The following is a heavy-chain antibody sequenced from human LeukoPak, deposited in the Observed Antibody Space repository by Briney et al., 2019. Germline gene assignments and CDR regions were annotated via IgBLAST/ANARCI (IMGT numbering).Heavy chain of an antibody. CDR2: IYYSGST. Sequence: SETLSFTCTVSGGSISSYYWSWIRQPPGKGLEWIGYIYYSGSTNYNPSLKSRVTVSVDTSKNRFSLKLSSVTPADTAVYYCARVNWYFDLWGRGTLVTVSS. CDR3: ARVNWYFDL. CDR1: GGSISSYY. V-gene: IGHV4-59*12. J-gene: IGHJ2*01.